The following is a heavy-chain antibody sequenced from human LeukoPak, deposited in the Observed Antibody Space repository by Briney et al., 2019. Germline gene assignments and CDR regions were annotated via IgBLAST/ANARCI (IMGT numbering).Heavy chain of an antibody. J-gene: IGHJ6*02. CDR2: IYYSGST. CDR1: GGSISSYY. Sequence: SETLSLACTVSGGSISSYYWSWIRQPPGKGLEWIGYIYYSGSTNYNPSLKSRVTISVDTSKNQFSLKLSSVTAADTAVYYCAGREPRYGMDVWGQGTTVTVSS. CDR3: AGREPRYGMDV. V-gene: IGHV4-59*01.